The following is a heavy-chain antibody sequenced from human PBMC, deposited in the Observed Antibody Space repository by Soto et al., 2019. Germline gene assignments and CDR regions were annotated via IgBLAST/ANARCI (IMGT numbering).Heavy chain of an antibody. Sequence: PSETLSLTCAVYGGSFSGYYWSWIRQPPGKGLEWIGEINHSGSTNYNPSLKSRVTISVDTSKNQFSLKLSSVTAADTAVYYCARGLYDFWSGYTDYWAQRTLVTVSS. D-gene: IGHD3-3*01. CDR3: ARGLYDFWSGYTDY. CDR2: INHSGST. J-gene: IGHJ4*02. CDR1: GGSFSGYY. V-gene: IGHV4-34*01.